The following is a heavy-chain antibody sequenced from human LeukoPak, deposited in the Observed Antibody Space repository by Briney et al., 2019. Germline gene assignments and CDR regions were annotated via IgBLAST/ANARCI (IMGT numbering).Heavy chain of an antibody. CDR1: GGSISSYY. CDR2: IYYSGST. D-gene: IGHD6-13*01. J-gene: IGHJ4*02. CDR3: ARFPKSSSSWLFDY. Sequence: SETLSLTCTVSGGSISSYYWSWIRQPPGKGLEWIGYIYYSGSTNYNPSLKSRVTISVDTSKNQFSLKLSSVTAADTAVYYCARFPKSSSSWLFDYWGQGTLVTVSS. V-gene: IGHV4-59*01.